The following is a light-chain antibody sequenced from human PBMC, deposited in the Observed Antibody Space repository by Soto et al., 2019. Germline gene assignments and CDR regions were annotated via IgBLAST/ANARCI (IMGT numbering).Light chain of an antibody. CDR2: EVT. Sequence: QSVLTQPASVSGSAGQSIAISCTGSSSVVGIYNYVSWYQQHPGKVPKLIIYEVTSRPSGVSIRFSGSKSGNTASLTISGLQPEDDADYYCSSYTTSSTGVFGTGTKVTVL. V-gene: IGLV2-14*01. J-gene: IGLJ1*01. CDR3: SSYTTSSTGV. CDR1: SSVVGIYNY.